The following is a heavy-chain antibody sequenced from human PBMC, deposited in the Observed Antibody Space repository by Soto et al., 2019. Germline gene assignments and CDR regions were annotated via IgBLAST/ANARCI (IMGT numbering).Heavy chain of an antibody. V-gene: IGHV3-30*18. D-gene: IGHD3-10*01. CDR1: GFTFSTYG. CDR2: ISSDGSNK. Sequence: QVQLVESGGGVVQAGRSLRLSCVASGFTFSTYGMHWVRQAPGKGLAWVAVISSDGSNKYYTDSVKGRFTISRDNSKNTLYLQLNSLRPEDTAVYYCAKDRTWVDSGSYEFDPWGQGTLVTVSS. CDR3: AKDRTWVDSGSYEFDP. J-gene: IGHJ5*02.